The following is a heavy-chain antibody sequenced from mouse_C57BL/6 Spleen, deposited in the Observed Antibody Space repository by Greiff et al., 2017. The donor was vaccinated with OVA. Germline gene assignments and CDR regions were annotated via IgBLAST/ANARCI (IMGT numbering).Heavy chain of an antibody. CDR3: AREEGYDVWGDFDY. CDR2: IDPSDSET. CDR1: GYTFTSYW. J-gene: IGHJ2*01. Sequence: QVQLQRPGAELVRPGSSVKLSCKASGYTFTSYWMHWVKQRPIQGLEWIGNIDPSDSETHYNQKFKDKATLTVDKSSSTAYMQLSSLTSEDSAVYYCAREEGYDVWGDFDYWGQGTTLTVSS. D-gene: IGHD2-2*01. V-gene: IGHV1-52*01.